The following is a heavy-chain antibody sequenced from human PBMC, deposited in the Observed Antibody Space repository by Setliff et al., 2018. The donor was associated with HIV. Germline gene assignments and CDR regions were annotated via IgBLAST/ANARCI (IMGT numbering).Heavy chain of an antibody. CDR3: ATYSAGEGGRGH. CDR2: MYYSGST. V-gene: IGHV4-39*02. Sequence: SETLSLTCIVSGGSISGSSYYWGWIRQSPGKGLEWIGNMYYSGSTYYNPSLKSRVTISVDTSKNHLSLKLTSVTAADTGLYYCATYSAGEGGRGHWGQGTLVTVSS. CDR1: GGSISGSSYY. D-gene: IGHD2-15*01. J-gene: IGHJ4*02.